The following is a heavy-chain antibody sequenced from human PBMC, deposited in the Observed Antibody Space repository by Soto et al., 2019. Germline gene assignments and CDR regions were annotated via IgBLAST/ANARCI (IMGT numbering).Heavy chain of an antibody. V-gene: IGHV3-72*01. CDR2: SRNKANSYTT. CDR3: VRGYSGFDY. J-gene: IGHJ4*02. Sequence: EVQLVESGGGLVPPGGSLRLSCEVSGFTFSDRYMDWVRQAPGRGLEWVGRSRNKANSYTTEYATSVKGRFTVSRDDSKNLFFLQMNILKTEDTAVYYCVRGYSGFDYWGQGALVTVSS. CDR1: GFTFSDRY. D-gene: IGHD5-12*01.